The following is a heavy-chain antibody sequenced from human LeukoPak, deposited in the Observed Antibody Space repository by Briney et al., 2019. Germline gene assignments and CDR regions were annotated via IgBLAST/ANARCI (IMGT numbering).Heavy chain of an antibody. V-gene: IGHV4-31*03. CDR2: ISYSGST. J-gene: IGHJ5*02. CDR3: ARHFTTRGYCSSTSCLINWFDP. Sequence: SQTLSLTCTVSGGSISSGGYYWSWIRQHPGKGLEWIGYISYSGSTSCNPSLQSRVTISVDTSKNQFSLKLSSVTAADTAVYYCARHFTTRGYCSSTSCLINWFDPWGQGTLVTVSS. D-gene: IGHD2-2*01. CDR1: GGSISSGGYY.